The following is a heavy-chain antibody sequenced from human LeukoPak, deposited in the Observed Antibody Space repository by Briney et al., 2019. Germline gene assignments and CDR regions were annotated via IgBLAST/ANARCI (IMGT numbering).Heavy chain of an antibody. CDR2: IWYDGSNK. CDR1: GFIVTDAW. V-gene: IGHV3-33*01. D-gene: IGHD3-10*01. J-gene: IGHJ2*01. CDR3: VRGPWASGTQITTLDL. Sequence: GGSLRLSCAPSGFIVTDAWMSWVRQAPGKGQEWVALIWYDGSNKDYADSVKGRFSISRDNSKNTLYLQMNSLRAEDTAVYYCVRGPWASGTQITTLDLWGRGTLVTVSS.